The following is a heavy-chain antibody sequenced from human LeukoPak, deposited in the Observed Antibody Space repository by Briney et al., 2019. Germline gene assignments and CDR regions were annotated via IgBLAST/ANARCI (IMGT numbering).Heavy chain of an antibody. CDR3: ARVREDSSAWAYFDF. Sequence: PGGSLRLSCAASGFTFCRYSMHWVRQAPGKGLVWVSRFDADGTTTRYADSVKGRFTISRDNAKTTLYLQMNSLRVEDTALYYCARVREDSSAWAYFDFWGQGTLVTVSS. V-gene: IGHV3-74*01. CDR1: GFTFCRYS. J-gene: IGHJ4*02. D-gene: IGHD6-6*01. CDR2: FDADGTTT.